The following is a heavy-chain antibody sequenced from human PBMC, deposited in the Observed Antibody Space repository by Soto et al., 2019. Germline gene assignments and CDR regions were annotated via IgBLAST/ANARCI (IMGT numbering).Heavy chain of an antibody. Sequence: GGSLRLSCTASGFTFSNYGIHWVRQAPGKGLEWVAVISNDGGNKYYAESVKGRFTISRDNSKNTLYLQMNSLRPEDTAVYHCATEGDATMVSPRLNYFDYWGQGALVTVSS. CDR2: ISNDGGNK. CDR1: GFTFSNYG. V-gene: IGHV3-30*03. CDR3: ATEGDATMVSPRLNYFDY. J-gene: IGHJ4*02. D-gene: IGHD5-18*01.